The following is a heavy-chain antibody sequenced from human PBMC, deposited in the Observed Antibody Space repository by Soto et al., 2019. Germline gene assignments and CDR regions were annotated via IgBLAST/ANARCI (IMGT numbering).Heavy chain of an antibody. CDR2: IYWDDDK. V-gene: IGHV2-5*02. CDR1: GFSLSTYDMG. Sequence: QTTLKESGPTLVRPAQTLTLTCDFSGFSLSTYDMGVAWIRQPPGKALEWLALIYWDDDKRYSPSLKDRLAISKDTSSNQVVLTITNMDPGDTATYFCAHAGDYDLLTFDHWGPGTLVPVSS. CDR3: AHAGDYDLLTFDH. J-gene: IGHJ4*02. D-gene: IGHD4-17*01.